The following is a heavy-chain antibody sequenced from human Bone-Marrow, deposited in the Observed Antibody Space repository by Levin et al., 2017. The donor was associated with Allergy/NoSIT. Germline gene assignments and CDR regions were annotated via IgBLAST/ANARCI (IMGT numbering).Heavy chain of an antibody. CDR3: ARGLYGSDFGL. CDR1: GDSIGTYY. V-gene: IGHV4-4*07. J-gene: IGHJ4*02. CDR2: IYISGST. Sequence: KASETLSLTCTVSGDSIGTYYWTWIRQPVGKALEWIGRIYISGSTNYNPSLKSRVTMSLDTSKNQFSLKLISVTAADTAVYFCARGLYGSDFGLWGRGTLVTVSS. D-gene: IGHD6-19*01.